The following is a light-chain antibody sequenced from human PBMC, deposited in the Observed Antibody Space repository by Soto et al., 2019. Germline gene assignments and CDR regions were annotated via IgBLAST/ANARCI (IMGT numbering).Light chain of an antibody. CDR3: AAWDDTLSGLV. J-gene: IGLJ2*01. Sequence: QSVLTQPPSVSGTPGQTVSISCSGRSSNIGSNYVYWYQQLPGTAPRLLMYRADQRPSGAPDRFSGSKSGTSASLAIGGLRSEDEADYYCAAWDDTLSGLVFGGGTKLTVL. CDR2: RAD. CDR1: SSNIGSNY. V-gene: IGLV1-47*01.